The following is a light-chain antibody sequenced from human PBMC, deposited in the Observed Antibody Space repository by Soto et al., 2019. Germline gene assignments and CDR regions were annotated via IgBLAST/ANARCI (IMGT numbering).Light chain of an antibody. CDR1: SSDVRGYKH. J-gene: IGLJ2*01. Sequence: QSVLTQPRSVSGSPGQSVTISCTGTSSDVRGYKHVSWYQQHPGKAPKLMIYDVTKRPSGVPDRFSGSKSGNTASLTISGLQAEDEADYYCCSYAGSYTYVVFGGGTKLTVL. CDR3: CSYAGSYTYVV. CDR2: DVT. V-gene: IGLV2-11*01.